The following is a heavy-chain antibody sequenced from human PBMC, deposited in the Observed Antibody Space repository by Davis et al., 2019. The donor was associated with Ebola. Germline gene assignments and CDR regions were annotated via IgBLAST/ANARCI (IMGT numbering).Heavy chain of an antibody. CDR1: GGTFSSYA. J-gene: IGHJ5*02. CDR2: IIPIFGTA. D-gene: IGHD3-16*02. CDR3: AREHVWGSYRFNWFDP. V-gene: IGHV1-69*13. Sequence: SVKVSCKASGGTFSSYAIGWVRQAPGQGLEWMGGIIPIFGTANYAQKFQGRVTITADESTSTAYMELSSLRSEDTAVYYCAREHVWGSYRFNWFDPWGQGTLVTVSS.